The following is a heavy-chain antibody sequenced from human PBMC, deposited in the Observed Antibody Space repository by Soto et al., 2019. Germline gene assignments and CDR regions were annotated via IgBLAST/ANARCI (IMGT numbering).Heavy chain of an antibody. D-gene: IGHD2-8*02. CDR2: ISSSSAYK. V-gene: IGHV3-21*01. Sequence: VQLVECGGGLVKPGGSLRLSCEGSGFMFSSYNMNWVRQAPGRGLEWVSFISSSSAYKYYEDAVKGRFTISRDNDKNSVYLQMNSLRDEDAGLYYCARSAGYCTDTSCEKGWFDSWGQGTWVTVSS. J-gene: IGHJ5*01. CDR1: GFMFSSYN. CDR3: ARSAGYCTDTSCEKGWFDS.